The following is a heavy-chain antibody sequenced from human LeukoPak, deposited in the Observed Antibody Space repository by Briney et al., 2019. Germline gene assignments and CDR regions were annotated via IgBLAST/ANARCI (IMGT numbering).Heavy chain of an antibody. CDR2: IKQDGSEK. J-gene: IGHJ4*02. CDR3: ARDYSSSFNFDY. CDR1: GFSFSPYS. Sequence: GSLRLSCAASGFSFSPYSMDWLRQAPGKGLEWVANIKQDGSEKYYVDSVKGRFTISRDNAKNSLYLQMNSLRAEDTAVYYCARDYSSSFNFDYWGREPWSPSPQ. V-gene: IGHV3-7*01. D-gene: IGHD6-6*01.